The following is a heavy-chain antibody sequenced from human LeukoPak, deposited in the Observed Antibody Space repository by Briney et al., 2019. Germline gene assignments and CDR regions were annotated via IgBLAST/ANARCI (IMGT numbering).Heavy chain of an antibody. D-gene: IGHD3-22*01. CDR2: IKQDGSEK. J-gene: IGHJ6*02. CDR1: GGSISGINYY. V-gene: IGHV3-7*01. CDR3: ARDSYYYDSSGYYPLYYYYYGMDV. Sequence: ETLSLTCTVSGGSISGINYYWGWVRQAPGKGLEWVANIKQDGSEKYYVDSVKGRFTISRDNAKNSLYLQMNSLRAEDTAVYYCARDSYYYDSSGYYPLYYYYYGMDVWGQGTTVTVSS.